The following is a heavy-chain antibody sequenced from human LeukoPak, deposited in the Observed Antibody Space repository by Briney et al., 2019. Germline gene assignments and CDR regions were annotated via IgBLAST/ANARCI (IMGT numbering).Heavy chain of an antibody. CDR1: GFTVSSNY. CDR3: ARRSFCSGDRCQLYYYYAMDV. Sequence: GGSLRLSCAASGFTVSSNYMSWVRQAPGKGLEWVAVISYDGTNKYYADSVKGRFTISRDNSKNTLYLQMNSLRVEDTAVYYCARRSFCSGDRCQLYYYYAMDVWGQGTTVTVSS. CDR2: ISYDGTNK. D-gene: IGHD2-15*01. V-gene: IGHV3-30-3*01. J-gene: IGHJ6*02.